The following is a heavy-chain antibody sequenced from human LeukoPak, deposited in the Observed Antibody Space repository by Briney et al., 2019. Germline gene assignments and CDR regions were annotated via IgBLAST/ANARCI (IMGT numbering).Heavy chain of an antibody. CDR2: ISAYNGNT. V-gene: IGHV1-18*01. CDR1: GYTFTSYG. CDR3: ATGAYYYDSSGYPYDAFDI. J-gene: IGHJ3*02. D-gene: IGHD3-22*01. Sequence: ASVKVPCKASGYTFTSYGISWVRQAPGQGLEWMGWISAYNGNTNYAQKLQGRVTMTTDTSTSTAYMELRSLRSDDTAVYYCATGAYYYDSSGYPYDAFDIWGQGTMVTVSS.